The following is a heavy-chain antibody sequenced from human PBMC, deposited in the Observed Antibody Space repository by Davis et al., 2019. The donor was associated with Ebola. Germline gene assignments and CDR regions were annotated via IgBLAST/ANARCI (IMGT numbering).Heavy chain of an antibody. V-gene: IGHV3-53*01. CDR3: VKDTSSIWFDV. D-gene: IGHD6-13*01. Sequence: GESLKISCDASGFTVRNTHMSWVRQAPGKGLEWVSGIYGGDTHYADSVKGRFTISRDNSKNTLHLQMNSLRVEDTAIYYCVKDTSSIWFDVWGQGTTVTVSS. J-gene: IGHJ3*01. CDR1: GFTVRNTH. CDR2: IYGGDT.